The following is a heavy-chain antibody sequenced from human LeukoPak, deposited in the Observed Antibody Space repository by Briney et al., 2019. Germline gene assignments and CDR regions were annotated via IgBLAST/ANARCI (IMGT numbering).Heavy chain of an antibody. CDR3: ARDPYLYSYGSDWFDP. J-gene: IGHJ5*02. Sequence: AASVKVSCKASGYTFTSYGISWVRQAPGQGLEWMGWISAYNGNTNYAQKLQGRVTMTTDTSTSTAYMELRSLRSDDTAVYYCARDPYLYSYGSDWFDPWDQGTLVTVSS. D-gene: IGHD5-18*01. V-gene: IGHV1-18*01. CDR1: GYTFTSYG. CDR2: ISAYNGNT.